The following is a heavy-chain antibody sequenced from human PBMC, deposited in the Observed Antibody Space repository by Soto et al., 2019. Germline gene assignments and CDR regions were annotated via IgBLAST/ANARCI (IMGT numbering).Heavy chain of an antibody. Sequence: PGESLKISCKGSGYSFTSYWIGWVRQMPGKGLEWMGIIYPGDSDTRYSPSFQGQVTISADKSISTAYLQWSSLKASDTAMYYCASSTTGTKAPTDAFDIWGQGTMVTVSS. D-gene: IGHD1-1*01. V-gene: IGHV5-51*01. J-gene: IGHJ3*02. CDR2: IYPGDSDT. CDR3: ASSTTGTKAPTDAFDI. CDR1: GYSFTSYW.